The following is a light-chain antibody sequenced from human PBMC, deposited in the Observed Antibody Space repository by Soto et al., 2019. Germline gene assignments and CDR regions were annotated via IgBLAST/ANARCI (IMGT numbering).Light chain of an antibody. J-gene: IGLJ1*01. CDR3: VSFTSITTYV. Sequence: QSVLTQPASVSDSPGQSITISCTGTSSDVGGSNHVSWYQQHPGKAPKLMIYDVTNRPSGVSHRFSGSKSGSTASLIISGLQAEDEADYYCVSFTSITTYVFGTGTKVTVL. CDR2: DVT. V-gene: IGLV2-14*01. CDR1: SSDVGGSNH.